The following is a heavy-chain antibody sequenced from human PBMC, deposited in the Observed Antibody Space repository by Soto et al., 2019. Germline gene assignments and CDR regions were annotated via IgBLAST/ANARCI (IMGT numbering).Heavy chain of an antibody. CDR3: AIQVYGEYLGCNWLDR. J-gene: IGHJ5*02. Sequence: SETLSLTCSVLDDSISDSRYYWGWIRQSPEKGLEWIGSISHDGHAYYNPPLKSRVTLFADTSRNQFSLKMKSVTVADTALYFCAIQVYGEYLGCNWLDRRGKGAPATVSS. CDR1: DDSISDSRYY. D-gene: IGHD4-17*01. V-gene: IGHV4-39*01. CDR2: ISHDGHA.